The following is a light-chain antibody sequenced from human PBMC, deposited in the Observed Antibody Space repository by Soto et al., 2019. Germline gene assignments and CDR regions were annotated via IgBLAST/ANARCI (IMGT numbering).Light chain of an antibody. CDR1: SRDVGGYNY. CDR2: EVS. CDR3: SSYTTTSTFV. V-gene: IGLV2-14*01. Sequence: QSALTQPASVSGSPGQSITISRTGTSRDVGGYNYVSWYQQHPGKPPKLMIYEVSSRPSGVSNRFSGSKSGNTASLIISGLQAEDEADYYCSSYTTTSTFVFGGGTKLTVL. J-gene: IGLJ2*01.